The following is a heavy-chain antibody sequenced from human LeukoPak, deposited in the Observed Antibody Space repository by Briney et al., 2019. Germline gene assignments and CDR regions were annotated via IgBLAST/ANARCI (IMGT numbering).Heavy chain of an antibody. D-gene: IGHD6-13*01. Sequence: PSETLSLTCTVSGGSISSYYWSWIRQPAGKGLEWIGRIYTSGSTNYNPSLKSRVTMSVDTSKNQFSLKLSSVTAADTAVYYCARGSRGILPTYYFDYWGQGTLVTVSS. J-gene: IGHJ4*02. V-gene: IGHV4-4*07. CDR3: ARGSRGILPTYYFDY. CDR2: IYTSGST. CDR1: GGSISSYY.